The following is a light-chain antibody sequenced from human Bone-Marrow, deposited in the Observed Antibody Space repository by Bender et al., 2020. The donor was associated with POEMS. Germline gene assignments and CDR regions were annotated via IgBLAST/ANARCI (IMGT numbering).Light chain of an antibody. J-gene: IGLJ2*01. CDR2: EGS. V-gene: IGLV2-23*01. CDR1: SSDVGGYNL. CDR3: CSFAGSSTFVL. Sequence: QSALTQPASVSGSPGQSITISCTGTSSDVGGYNLVSWYQHHPGKAPKLMIYEGSKRPSGVYNRFSGSKSGDTASLTISGLQAEDEAHYYCCSFAGSSTFVLFGGGTKVTVL.